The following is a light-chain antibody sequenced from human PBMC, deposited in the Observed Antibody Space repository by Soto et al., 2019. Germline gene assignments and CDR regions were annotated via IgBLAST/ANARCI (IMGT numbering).Light chain of an antibody. CDR3: QQYNNWPT. V-gene: IGKV3-15*01. CDR1: QSVRSN. CDR2: DAT. Sequence: VMTQFPAPLSVFPGERAPLSCRASQSVRSNLDWYQQKPGRAPMLLIYDATTGATGIPARFNGSGSGTEFTLIISSLQSEDIAVYYCQQYNNWPTFGQGTKVDIK. J-gene: IGKJ1*01.